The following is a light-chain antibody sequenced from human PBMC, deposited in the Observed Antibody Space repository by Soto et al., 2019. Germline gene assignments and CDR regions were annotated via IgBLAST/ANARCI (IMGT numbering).Light chain of an antibody. CDR2: EVS. V-gene: IGLV2-14*01. CDR3: NSYTSKSTGV. Sequence: QSALTQPASVSGSPGQSITISCTGTSSDVGGYTYVSWYQQHPGKAPKLIIYEVSNRPSGVSNRFSASKSGNTASPTISGLQAEDEADYYCNSYTSKSTGVFGTGTKVTVL. CDR1: SSDVGGYTY. J-gene: IGLJ1*01.